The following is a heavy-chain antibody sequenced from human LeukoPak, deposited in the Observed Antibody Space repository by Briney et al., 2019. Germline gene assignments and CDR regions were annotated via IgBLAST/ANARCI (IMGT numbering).Heavy chain of an antibody. D-gene: IGHD3-22*01. CDR3: AKDAGSVGSGSIGGYFDY. CDR1: GFTFSSYG. Sequence: GGSLRLSCAASGFTFSSYGMHWVRQAPGKGLEWVAVISYDGSNKYYADSVKGRFTISRDNSKNTLYLQMNSLRAEDTAVYYCAKDAGSVGSGSIGGYFDYWGQGTLVTVSS. J-gene: IGHJ4*02. V-gene: IGHV3-30*18. CDR2: ISYDGSNK.